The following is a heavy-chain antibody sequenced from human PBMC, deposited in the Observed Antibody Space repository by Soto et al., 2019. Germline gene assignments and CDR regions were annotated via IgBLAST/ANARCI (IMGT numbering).Heavy chain of an antibody. CDR1: GYTFTSYG. Sequence: QVQLVQSGAEVKKPGASVKVSCKASGYTFTSYGISWGRQAPGQGLEWMGWISAYNGNTNYAQKLQGRVTMTTDTSTSTAYMELRSLRSDDTAVYYCARDIVVVPAAMVNWFDPWGQGTLVTVSS. CDR3: ARDIVVVPAAMVNWFDP. J-gene: IGHJ5*02. V-gene: IGHV1-18*04. CDR2: ISAYNGNT. D-gene: IGHD2-2*01.